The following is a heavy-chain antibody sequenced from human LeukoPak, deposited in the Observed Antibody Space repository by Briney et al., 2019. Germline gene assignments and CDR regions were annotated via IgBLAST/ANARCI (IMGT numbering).Heavy chain of an antibody. J-gene: IGHJ3*02. CDR1: GFTFSSYS. CDR3: ARAKALSTAFDI. CDR2: ISSSSSYI. Sequence: GGSLRLSCAASGFTFSSYSMNWVRQAPGKGLEWVSSISSSSSYIYYADSVKGRFTISRDNAKNSLYLQMNSLRAEDTAVYYCARAKALSTAFDIWGQGTMVTASS. V-gene: IGHV3-21*01.